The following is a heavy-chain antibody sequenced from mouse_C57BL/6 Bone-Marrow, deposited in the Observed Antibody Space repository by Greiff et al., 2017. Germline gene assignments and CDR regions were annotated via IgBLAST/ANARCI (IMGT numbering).Heavy chain of an antibody. CDR3: AKDSTVVATDY. CDR2: IHPNSGST. V-gene: IGHV1-64*01. J-gene: IGHJ2*01. D-gene: IGHD1-1*01. Sequence: QVQLQQPGAERVKPGASVKLSCKASGYTFTSYWMHWVKQRPGQGLEWIGMIHPNSGSTNYNEKFKSKATLTVDKSSSTAYMQLSSLTSEDSAVYYCAKDSTVVATDYWGQGTTLTVSS. CDR1: GYTFTSYW.